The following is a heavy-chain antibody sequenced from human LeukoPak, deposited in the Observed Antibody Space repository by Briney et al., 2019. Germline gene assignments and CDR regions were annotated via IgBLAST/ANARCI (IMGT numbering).Heavy chain of an antibody. CDR1: GFTFSSYW. D-gene: IGHD4-23*01. J-gene: IGHJ5*02. CDR2: MKQDGSDK. V-gene: IGHV3-7*05. Sequence: QSGGSLRLSCAASGFTFSSYWMSWVRQAPGKGLEWVANMKQDGSDKYYVDSVKGRFTISRDNAKNSLYLQMNSLRAEDTAVYYCARSQGGNTLWFDPWGQGTLVTVSS. CDR3: ARSQGGNTLWFDP.